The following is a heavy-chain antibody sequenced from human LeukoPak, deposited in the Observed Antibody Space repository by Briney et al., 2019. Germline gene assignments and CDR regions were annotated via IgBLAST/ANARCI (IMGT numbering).Heavy chain of an antibody. Sequence: GGSLRLSCVGSGFTFRSHAMSWVRQAPEKGLEFVSGIYENGGTTYYADSVKGRFSISRDNSKNTLYLQMDSLRSEDTAVYYCAKDFRIGYSAHFDYWGQGALVTVSS. CDR2: IYENGGTT. D-gene: IGHD2-21*01. J-gene: IGHJ4*02. V-gene: IGHV3-23*01. CDR1: GFTFRSHA. CDR3: AKDFRIGYSAHFDY.